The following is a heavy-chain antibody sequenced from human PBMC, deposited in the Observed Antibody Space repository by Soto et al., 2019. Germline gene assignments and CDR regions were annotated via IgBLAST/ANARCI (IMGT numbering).Heavy chain of an antibody. Sequence: SVKVSCKASGGTFSSYAISWVRQAPGQGLEWMGGIIPIFGTANYAQKFQGRVTITADESTSTAYMELSSLRSEDTAVYYCAREGGSAGDSSDLSAFDIWGQGTMVTVSS. D-gene: IGHD3-22*01. CDR3: AREGGSAGDSSDLSAFDI. J-gene: IGHJ3*02. CDR2: IIPIFGTA. V-gene: IGHV1-69*13. CDR1: GGTFSSYA.